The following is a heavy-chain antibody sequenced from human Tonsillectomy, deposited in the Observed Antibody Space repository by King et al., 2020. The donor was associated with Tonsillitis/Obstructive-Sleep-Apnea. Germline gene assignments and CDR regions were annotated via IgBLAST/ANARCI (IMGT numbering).Heavy chain of an antibody. CDR2: IWYDGSNK. D-gene: IGHD4-17*01. Sequence: VQLVESGGGGVQPGRSLRLSCAASGFTFSSDGMHWVRQAPGKGLEWVAVIWYDGSNKYYADSVKGRFTISRDNSKNTLYLQMNSLRAEDTAVYYCARDHYGDYPKYAFDIWGQGTMVTVSS. CDR3: ARDHYGDYPKYAFDI. J-gene: IGHJ3*02. CDR1: GFTFSSDG. V-gene: IGHV3-33*01.